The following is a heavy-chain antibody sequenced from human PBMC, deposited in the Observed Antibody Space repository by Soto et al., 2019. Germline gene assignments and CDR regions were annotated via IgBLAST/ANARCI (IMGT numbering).Heavy chain of an antibody. V-gene: IGHV3-53*01. CDR2: IFVGYDP. D-gene: IGHD3-16*02. CDR1: GFTVSSMY. Sequence: ASVKVSCKASGFTVSSMYLSWVRQAPGKGLEWVSVIFVGYDPYYADSVKGRFTISRDSSKNTVYLQMDSLRADDTAMYYCARLMGRSYSFRHHYALDVWGQGTSVTVSS. J-gene: IGHJ6*02. CDR3: ARLMGRSYSFRHHYALDV.